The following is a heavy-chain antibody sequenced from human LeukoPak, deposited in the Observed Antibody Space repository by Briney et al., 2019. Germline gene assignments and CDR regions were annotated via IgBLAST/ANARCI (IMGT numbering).Heavy chain of an antibody. Sequence: GGSLRLSCAASGFTFSSYSMNWVRQAPGKGLEWVSSISSRSSYIYYADSVKGRFTISRDNAKNSLYLQMNSLRAEDTAVYYCARVGSGSPDWGQGTLVTVSS. D-gene: IGHD1-26*01. CDR3: ARVGSGSPD. V-gene: IGHV3-21*01. CDR2: ISSRSSYI. J-gene: IGHJ4*02. CDR1: GFTFSSYS.